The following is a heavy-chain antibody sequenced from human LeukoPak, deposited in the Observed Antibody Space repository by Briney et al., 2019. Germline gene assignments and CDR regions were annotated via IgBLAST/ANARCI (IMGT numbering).Heavy chain of an antibody. V-gene: IGHV4-4*02. CDR3: ARSGITDNWFDP. D-gene: IGHD1-20*01. Sequence: SETLSLTCAVSGGSISSSNWWSWVRQPPGKGLEWIGEIYHSGSTNYNPSLKSRVTISVDKPKNQFSLKLSSVTAADTAVYYCARSGITDNWFDPWGQGTLVTVSS. J-gene: IGHJ5*02. CDR2: IYHSGST. CDR1: GGSISSSNW.